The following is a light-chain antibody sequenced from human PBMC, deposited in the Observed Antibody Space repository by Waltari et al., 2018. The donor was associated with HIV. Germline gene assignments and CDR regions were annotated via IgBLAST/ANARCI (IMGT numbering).Light chain of an antibody. V-gene: IGKV3-15*01. CDR3: QQYKNWPLT. CDR1: QSGSSN. Sequence: EIVMTQSPATLSVPPGERATLSCRASQSGSSNLAWYQQKPGQAPRLLIYGASTRATGVPARFSGSGSGTEFTLTISSLQSDDFGVYYCQQYKNWPLTFGQGTKVEIK. CDR2: GAS. J-gene: IGKJ1*01.